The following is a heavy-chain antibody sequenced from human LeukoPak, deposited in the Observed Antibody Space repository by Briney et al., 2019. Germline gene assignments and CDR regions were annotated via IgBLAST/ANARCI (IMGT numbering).Heavy chain of an antibody. Sequence: GGSLRLSCAASGFTFSSYWMHWVRQAPGEGLVWVSRINSDGFSISYADSVKGRFTISRDNAKNTLYLQMNSLRAEDTAVYYCARDHMSAVSTIFGVVITGLYYYYYYMDVWGKGTTVTVSS. CDR2: INSDGFSI. CDR3: ARDHMSAVSTIFGVVITGLYYYYYYMDV. V-gene: IGHV3-74*01. J-gene: IGHJ6*03. CDR1: GFTFSSYW. D-gene: IGHD3-3*01.